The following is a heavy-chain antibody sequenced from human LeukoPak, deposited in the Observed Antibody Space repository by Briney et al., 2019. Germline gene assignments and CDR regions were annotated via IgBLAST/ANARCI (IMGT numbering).Heavy chain of an antibody. CDR3: ARDSRQYYDILTGYYRNWFDP. Sequence: GGSLRLSCAASGFTFSSYWMHWVRQAPGKGLVWVSRINSDGSSTSYADSVKGRFTISRDNAKNSLYLQMNSLRAEDTAVYYCARDSRQYYDILTGYYRNWFDPWGQGTLVTVSS. CDR2: INSDGSST. D-gene: IGHD3-9*01. V-gene: IGHV3-74*01. CDR1: GFTFSSYW. J-gene: IGHJ5*02.